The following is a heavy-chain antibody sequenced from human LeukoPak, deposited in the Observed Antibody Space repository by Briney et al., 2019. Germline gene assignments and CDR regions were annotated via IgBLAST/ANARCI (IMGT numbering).Heavy chain of an antibody. CDR3: AFLTGYVTSSPIDYYMDV. Sequence: PGGSLRLSCAASGFTFSSYAMHWVRQAPGKGLEWVAVISYDGSNKYYADSVKGRFTISRDNAKNSLYLQMNSLRAEDTAVYYCAFLTGYVTSSPIDYYMDVWGKGTTVTVSS. CDR2: ISYDGSNK. J-gene: IGHJ6*03. V-gene: IGHV3-30*04. D-gene: IGHD3-9*01. CDR1: GFTFSSYA.